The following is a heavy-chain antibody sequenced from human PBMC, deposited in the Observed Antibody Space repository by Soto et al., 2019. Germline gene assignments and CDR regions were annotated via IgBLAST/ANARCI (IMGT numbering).Heavy chain of an antibody. J-gene: IGHJ4*02. D-gene: IGHD5-12*01. CDR1: GFALNSYP. Sequence: GGSLRLSCAASGFALNSYPMTWVRQAPGKGLEWVSAITGDGAGTYYADSLKGRFTISRDNSKNTLHLQMNSLRAEDTAVYYCARDWLRTTINWGQGTLVTVSS. CDR2: ITGDGAGT. CDR3: ARDWLRTTIN. V-gene: IGHV3-23*01.